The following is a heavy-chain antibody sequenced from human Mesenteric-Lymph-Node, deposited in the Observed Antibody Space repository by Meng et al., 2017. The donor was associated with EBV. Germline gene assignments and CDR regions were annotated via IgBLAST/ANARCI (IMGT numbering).Heavy chain of an antibody. V-gene: IGHV4-61*01. CDR2: VYYSGST. Sequence: QGQPQEAGPGLVKPSETLSLTCTVSGGSVSSTSYYWSWIRQPPGKRLEWIGYVYYSGSTNYNPSLKSRVTISVDTSKNQFSLNLYSVTAANTAVYYCARENPARGNWFDPWGQGALVTVSS. CDR3: ARENPARGNWFDP. J-gene: IGHJ5*02. CDR1: GGSVSSTSYY. D-gene: IGHD3-10*01.